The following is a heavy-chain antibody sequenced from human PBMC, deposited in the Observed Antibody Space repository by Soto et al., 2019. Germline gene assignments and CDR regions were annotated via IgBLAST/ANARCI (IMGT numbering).Heavy chain of an antibody. CDR2: NSGSSDT. CDR3: ATYGGDSGGYEDFQR. D-gene: IGHD2-21*02. J-gene: IGHJ1*01. V-gene: IGHV3-23*01. Sequence: EVQLLESGGGLEPPGGSLRLSCVTSGFTFTSYGMSWVRQAPGKGLEGVSANSGSSDTYYPDSVKGRFTITGDNSRSTLYLQMNSLRAEDTAVYYCATYGGDSGGYEDFQRGGQGCLVTVSS. CDR1: GFTFTSYG.